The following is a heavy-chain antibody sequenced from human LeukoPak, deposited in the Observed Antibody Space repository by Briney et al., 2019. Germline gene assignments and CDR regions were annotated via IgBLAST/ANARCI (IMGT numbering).Heavy chain of an antibody. Sequence: GRFLRLSCAASGFTFSSYAMTWVRQAPGKGLEWVSAVSGSGGSTYHADSVKGRFAISRDNSKNTLYLQMNSLSAEDTAVYYCAKGVVGGPGPHYYYAMDVWGQGTTVAVSS. V-gene: IGHV3-23*01. CDR1: GFTFSSYA. CDR2: VSGSGGST. J-gene: IGHJ6*02. CDR3: AKGVVGGPGPHYYYAMDV. D-gene: IGHD4-23*01.